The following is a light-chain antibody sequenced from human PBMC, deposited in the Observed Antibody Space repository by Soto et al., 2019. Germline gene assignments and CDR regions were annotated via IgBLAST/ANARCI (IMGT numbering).Light chain of an antibody. CDR3: QQRSNWPPTWT. Sequence: EIVLTQSPATLSLSPGERATLSCRASQSVSSYLAWYQQKPGQAPRLLIYDASNRATGIPARFSGSGSGTDFTLTISSLEPEDFAVYYCQQRSNWPPTWTFGQGTRLEIE. CDR2: DAS. J-gene: IGKJ5*01. CDR1: QSVSSY. V-gene: IGKV3-11*01.